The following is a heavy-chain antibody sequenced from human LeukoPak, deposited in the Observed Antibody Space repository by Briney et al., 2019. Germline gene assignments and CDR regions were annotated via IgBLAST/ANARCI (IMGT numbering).Heavy chain of an antibody. D-gene: IGHD4-23*01. CDR2: IYYSGST. Sequence: SETLSLTCTVSGGSISSYYWSWIRQPPGKGLEWIGYIYYSGSTNYNPSLKSRVTISVDTSKNQFSLKLSSVTAADTAVYYCARARPSGGNSTDYWGQGTLVTVSS. J-gene: IGHJ4*02. CDR3: ARARPSGGNSTDY. CDR1: GGSISSYY. V-gene: IGHV4-59*12.